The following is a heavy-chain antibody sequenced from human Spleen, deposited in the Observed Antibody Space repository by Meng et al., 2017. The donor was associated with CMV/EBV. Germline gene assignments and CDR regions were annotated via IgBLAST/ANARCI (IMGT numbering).Heavy chain of an antibody. CDR3: ARYDHLLLNDY. CDR1: GFTFSSYW. V-gene: IGHV3-7*01. D-gene: IGHD3-10*01. Sequence: GESLKISCAASGFTFSSYWMSWVRQAPGKGLEWVANIKQDGSEKYYVDSVKGRFTISRDNAKNSLYLQMNSLRAEDTAVFYCARYDHLLLNDYWGQGTLVTVSS. J-gene: IGHJ4*02. CDR2: IKQDGSEK.